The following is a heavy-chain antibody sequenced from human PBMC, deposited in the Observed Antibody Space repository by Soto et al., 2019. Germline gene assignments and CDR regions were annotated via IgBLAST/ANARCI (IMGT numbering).Heavy chain of an antibody. D-gene: IGHD4-17*01. CDR1: GGSFSGYY. J-gene: IGHJ3*02. CDR2: INHSGST. CDR3: ARGLAQRPSTVTTGFRVAFDI. V-gene: IGHV4-34*01. Sequence: QVQLQQWGAGLLKPSETLSLTCAVYGGSFSGYYWSWIRQPPGKGLEWIGEINHSGSTNYNPSLKSRVTISVDTSKNQFSLKLSSVTAADTAVYYCARGLAQRPSTVTTGFRVAFDIWGQGTMVTVSS.